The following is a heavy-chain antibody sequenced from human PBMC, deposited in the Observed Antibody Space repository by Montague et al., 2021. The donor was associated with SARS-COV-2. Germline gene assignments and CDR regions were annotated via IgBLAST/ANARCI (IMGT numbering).Heavy chain of an antibody. CDR3: ARLGDGVVPSPILGVGPYYSYYYMDV. J-gene: IGHJ6*03. V-gene: IGHV4-34*01. CDR2: IHHGGST. Sequence: SETLSLTCAVHGGSFRTDSWNWIRQPPGKGLEWIGDIHHGGSTNYNPSLKSRVTISADTSKNQFSLKLTSVAAADTAVYYCARLGDGVVPSPILGVGPYYSYYYMDVWGKGTTVTVSS. CDR1: GGSFRTDS. D-gene: IGHD3-10*01.